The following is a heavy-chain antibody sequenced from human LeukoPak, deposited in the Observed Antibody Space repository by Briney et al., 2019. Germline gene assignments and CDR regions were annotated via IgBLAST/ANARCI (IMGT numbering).Heavy chain of an antibody. D-gene: IGHD3-22*01. CDR3: ARHKSTYYYDSSGYYSGDY. J-gene: IGHJ4*02. CDR2: IYYSGST. V-gene: IGHV4-39*01. CDR1: GGSISSSSYY. Sequence: SETLSLTCTVSGGSISSSSYYWGWIRQPPGTGLEWIGSIYYSGSTYYNPSLKSRVTISVDTSKNQFSLKLSSVTAADTAVYYCARHKSTYYYDSSGYYSGDYWGQGTLVTVSS.